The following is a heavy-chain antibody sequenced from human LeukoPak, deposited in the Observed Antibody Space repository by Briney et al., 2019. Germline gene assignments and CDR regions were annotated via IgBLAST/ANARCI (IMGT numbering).Heavy chain of an antibody. J-gene: IGHJ5*02. CDR2: IYYSGST. Sequence: PSETLSLTCTVSGGSISSSYWSWIRQPPGKGLEWIGYIYYSGSTNYNPSLKSRVTISVDTSKNQFSLKLSSVTAADTAVYYCARTRSSWPNWFDPWGQGTLVTVSS. CDR3: ARTRSSWPNWFDP. V-gene: IGHV4-59*01. D-gene: IGHD6-13*01. CDR1: GGSISSSY.